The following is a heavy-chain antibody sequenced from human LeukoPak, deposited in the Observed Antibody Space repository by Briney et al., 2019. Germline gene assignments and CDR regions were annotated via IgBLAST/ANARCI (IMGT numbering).Heavy chain of an antibody. J-gene: IGHJ4*02. CDR3: ATLMAHLDY. Sequence: ASVKVSCKAFGYIFTDYHMRWVRQAPGQGLEWMGWINPNSGDTNYAQKFQGRVTMTRDTTTSTAYMELSRLRSDDTAVFYCATLMAHLDYWGQGTLVTVSS. CDR1: GYIFTDYH. V-gene: IGHV1-2*02. CDR2: INPNSGDT. D-gene: IGHD2-8*01.